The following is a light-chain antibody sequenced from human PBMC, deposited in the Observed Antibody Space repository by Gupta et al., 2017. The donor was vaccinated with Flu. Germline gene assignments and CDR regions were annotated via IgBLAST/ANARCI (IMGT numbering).Light chain of an antibody. CDR3: TSDTTSSSRV. J-gene: IGLJ3*02. Sequence: QSALTQPASVSGSPGQSITISCSGTSSDVGGYNYVSWYLHNPGQALKLIIYEVTNRPSGVSNSFSGSKSGNTASLTISVLQAEDEADYYRTSDTTSSSRVFGGGTRLTVL. CDR1: SSDVGGYNY. CDR2: EVT. V-gene: IGLV2-14*01.